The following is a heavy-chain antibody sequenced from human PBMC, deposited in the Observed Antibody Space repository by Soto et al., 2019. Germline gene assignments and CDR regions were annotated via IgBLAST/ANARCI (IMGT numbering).Heavy chain of an antibody. CDR1: GYTFTGYY. CDR3: ARSFHDFWGGRGIRYYYGMDV. V-gene: IGHV1-2*02. J-gene: IGHJ6*02. Sequence: ASVKVSCKASGYTFTGYYMHWVRQAPGQGLEWMGWINPNSGGTDYAQKFQGRVTMTRDTSISTAYMELSRLRSDDTAVYYCARSFHDFWGGRGIRYYYGMDVWGQGTTVTVSS. CDR2: INPNSGGT. D-gene: IGHD3-3*01.